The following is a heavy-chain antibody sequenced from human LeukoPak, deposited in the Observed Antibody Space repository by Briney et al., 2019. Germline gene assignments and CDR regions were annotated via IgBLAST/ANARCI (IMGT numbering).Heavy chain of an antibody. Sequence: PSETLSLTCTVSGGSISSYYWSWIRQPPGKGLEWIGYIYYSGSTNYYPSLKSRVTVSVDTSKNQFSLKPSSVTAADTAVYYCARSAGYYFDYWGQGTLVTVSS. D-gene: IGHD1-14*01. J-gene: IGHJ4*02. CDR3: ARSAGYYFDY. CDR1: GGSISSYY. CDR2: IYYSGST. V-gene: IGHV4-59*01.